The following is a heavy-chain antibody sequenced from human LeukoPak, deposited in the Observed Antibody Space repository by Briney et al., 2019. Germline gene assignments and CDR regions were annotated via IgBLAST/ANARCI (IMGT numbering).Heavy chain of an antibody. D-gene: IGHD3-3*01. J-gene: IGHJ4*02. V-gene: IGHV1-69*13. Sequence: ASVKVSRKASGGTFSSYAISWVRQAPGQGLEWMGGIIPIFGTANYAQKFQGRVTITADESTSTAYMELSSLRSEDTAVYYCARGDDFWSGYYTADYWGQGTLVTVSS. CDR3: ARGDDFWSGYYTADY. CDR1: GGTFSSYA. CDR2: IIPIFGTA.